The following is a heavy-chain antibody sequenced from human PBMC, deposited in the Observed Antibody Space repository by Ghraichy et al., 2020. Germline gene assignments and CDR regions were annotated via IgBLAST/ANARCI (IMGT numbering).Heavy chain of an antibody. V-gene: IGHV1-24*01. CDR3: ATDYYDSSAQGSVRYFDL. CDR1: GYTLTELS. D-gene: IGHD3-22*01. J-gene: IGHJ2*01. Sequence: ASVKVSCKVSGYTLTELSMHWVRQAPGKGLEWMGGFDPEDGETIYAQKFQGRVTMTEDTSTDTAYMELSSLRSEDTAVYYCATDYYDSSAQGSVRYFDLWGRGTLVTVSS. CDR2: FDPEDGET.